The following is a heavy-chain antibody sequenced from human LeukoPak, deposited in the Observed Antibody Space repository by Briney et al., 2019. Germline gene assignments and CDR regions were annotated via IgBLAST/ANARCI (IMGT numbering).Heavy chain of an antibody. CDR2: INPNSGDT. CDR3: ARDFGYYDTSGLSD. J-gene: IGHJ4*02. Sequence: ASVKVSCKASGYTFTGYYMQWVRLAPGQGPEWMGRINPNSGDTNYAQKFQGRATMTRDTSISTAYMELSRLRSDDTAVYYCARDFGYYDTSGLSDWGQGTLVTVSS. V-gene: IGHV1-2*06. D-gene: IGHD3-22*01. CDR1: GYTFTGYY.